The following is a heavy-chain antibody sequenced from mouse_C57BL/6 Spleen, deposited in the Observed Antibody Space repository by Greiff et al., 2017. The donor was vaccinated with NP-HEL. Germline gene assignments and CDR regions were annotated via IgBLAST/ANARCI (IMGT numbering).Heavy chain of an antibody. D-gene: IGHD1-1*01. CDR1: GYTFTSYW. CDR2: IHPSSGYT. Sequence: QVQLQQSWAELAKPGASVKLSCKASGYTFTSYWMHWVKQRPGQGLEWIGYIHPSSGYTHCYLKFKDKATLTADKSSSTAYMQLSSLTYEDSAVYYWARWGITTVVARGLDDGGQGTTRTVSS. CDR3: ARWGITTVVARGLDD. J-gene: IGHJ2*01. V-gene: IGHV1-7*01.